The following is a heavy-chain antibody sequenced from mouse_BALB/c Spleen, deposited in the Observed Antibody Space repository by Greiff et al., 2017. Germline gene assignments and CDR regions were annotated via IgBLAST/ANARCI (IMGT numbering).Heavy chain of an antibody. Sequence: QVQLQQSGPELVKPGASVKISCKASGYAFSSSWMNWVKQRPGQGLEWIGRIYPGDGDTNYNGKFKGKATLTADKSSSTAYMQLSSLTSVDSAVYFCARGDYYRYPYAMDYWGQGTSVTVSS. CDR2: IYPGDGDT. CDR1: GYAFSSSW. J-gene: IGHJ4*01. D-gene: IGHD2-14*01. V-gene: IGHV1-82*01. CDR3: ARGDYYRYPYAMDY.